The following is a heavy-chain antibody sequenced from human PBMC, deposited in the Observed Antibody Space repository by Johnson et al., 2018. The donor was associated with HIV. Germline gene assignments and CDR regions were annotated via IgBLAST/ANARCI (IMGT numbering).Heavy chain of an antibody. D-gene: IGHD6-19*01. CDR2: ISYDGNTK. CDR3: ARRASGWHAFDI. V-gene: IGHV3-30*04. J-gene: IGHJ3*02. CDR1: GFTFSDYA. Sequence: QVQLVESGGGVVQPGRSLRLSCSASGFTFSDYAMHWVRQAPGKGLQWVAVISYDGNTKYYADSVKGRFTISRDNSKSTLYLQMNGLRVEDTAVYFCARRASGWHAFDIWGQGTMVTVSS.